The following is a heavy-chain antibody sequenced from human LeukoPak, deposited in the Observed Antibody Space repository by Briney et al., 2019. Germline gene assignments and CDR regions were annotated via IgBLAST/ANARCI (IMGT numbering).Heavy chain of an antibody. V-gene: IGHV4-59*08. CDR2: INYSGST. J-gene: IGHJ2*01. CDR3: ARLPGSGGHWYFDL. CDR1: GGSISSYY. D-gene: IGHD3-10*01. Sequence: KASETLSLTCTVSGGSISSYYWSWLRQPPGKGVEWIGYINYSGSTNYNPSLKSRVTISVDTSNNQFSLNLTSVTASDTALYYCARLPGSGGHWYFDLWGRGTLVTVSS.